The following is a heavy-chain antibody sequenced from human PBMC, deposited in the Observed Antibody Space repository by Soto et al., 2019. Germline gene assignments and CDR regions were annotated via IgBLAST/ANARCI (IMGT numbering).Heavy chain of an antibody. CDR3: AGSGYYHNSGMDV. J-gene: IGHJ6*02. Sequence: SETLSLTCAIYGGSFSGYYCSWLRQPPGKGLEWIGEINHSGSTNYNPSLKSRVTISADTSKNQFSLKLSSVTAADTAVYYCAGSGYYHNSGMDVWGQGTTVTVSS. D-gene: IGHD3-22*01. CDR2: INHSGST. CDR1: GGSFSGYY. V-gene: IGHV4-34*01.